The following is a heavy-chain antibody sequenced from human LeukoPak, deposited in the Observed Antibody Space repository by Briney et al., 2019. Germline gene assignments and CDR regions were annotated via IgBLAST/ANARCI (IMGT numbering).Heavy chain of an antibody. V-gene: IGHV3-43*02. Sequence: PGRSLRLSCAASGFTFDDYAMHWVRQAPGKGLEWVSLISGDGGSTYYADSVKGRFTISRDNSKNSLYLQMNSLRTEDTALYYCRGGEPDYWGQGTLVTVSS. CDR1: GFTFDDYA. CDR3: RGGEPDY. CDR2: ISGDGGST. D-gene: IGHD3-16*01. J-gene: IGHJ4*02.